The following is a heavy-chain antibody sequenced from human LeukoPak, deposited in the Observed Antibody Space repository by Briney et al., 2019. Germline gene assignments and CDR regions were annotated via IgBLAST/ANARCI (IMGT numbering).Heavy chain of an antibody. J-gene: IGHJ4*02. D-gene: IGHD6-13*01. CDR1: GVSISSSNSY. Sequence: SETLSLTRTVSGVSISSSNSYWGWIRQPPGKGLEWIGTIYHSGSTYYNPSLKSRVTISVDTSKNQFSLKLSSVTAADTAVYYCARERAAAGFDYWGQGTLVTVSS. CDR3: ARERAAAGFDY. CDR2: IYHSGST. V-gene: IGHV4-39*07.